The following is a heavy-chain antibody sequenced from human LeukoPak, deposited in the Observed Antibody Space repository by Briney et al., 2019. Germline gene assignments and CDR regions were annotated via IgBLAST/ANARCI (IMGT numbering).Heavy chain of an antibody. CDR2: INHSGST. V-gene: IGHV4-34*01. CDR1: GGSFSGYY. J-gene: IGHJ4*02. D-gene: IGHD3-9*01. Sequence: SETLSLTCAVYGGSFSGYYWSWIRQPPGKGLEWIGEINHSGSTNYNPSLKSRVTISVDTSKNQFSLKLSSVTAADTAVYYCARGVSSYDILTGYQFDCWGQGTLVTVSS. CDR3: ARGVSSYDILTGYQFDC.